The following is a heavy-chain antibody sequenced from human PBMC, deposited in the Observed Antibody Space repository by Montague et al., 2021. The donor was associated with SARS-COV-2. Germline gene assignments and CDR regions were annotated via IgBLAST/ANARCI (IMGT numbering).Heavy chain of an antibody. CDR1: GGSISSGNYN. CDR2: IYTSGST. CDR3: ARDGGVGDSDSNTWSCYCCGTDY. J-gene: IGHJ6*02. D-gene: IGHD2/OR15-2a*01. Sequence: TLSLTCTVSGGSISSGNYNWIWIWQPAGQGLVWLGRIYTSGSTNYNPSLQIRVTISVDTSKNQFSLKLSSVTAADTAVYYCARDGGVGDSDSNTWSCYCCGTDYWGQGTTVTVSS. V-gene: IGHV4-61*02.